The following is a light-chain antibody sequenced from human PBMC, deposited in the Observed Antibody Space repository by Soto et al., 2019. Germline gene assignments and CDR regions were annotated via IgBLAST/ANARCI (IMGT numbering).Light chain of an antibody. CDR1: SSGIGAYDY. Sequence: QSVVTQPASLSGSPGQSITISCTGTSSGIGAYDYVSWFQQHPGKAPKLMISEVNNRPSGVSNRFSGSQSGNTAYLTISGLQVEDKAEYVCFSFTTTRTQVFGTGTKGTVL. V-gene: IGLV2-14*01. J-gene: IGLJ1*01. CDR2: EVN. CDR3: FSFTTTRTQV.